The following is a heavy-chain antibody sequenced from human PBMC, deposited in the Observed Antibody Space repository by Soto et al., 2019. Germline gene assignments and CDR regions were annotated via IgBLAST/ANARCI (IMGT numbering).Heavy chain of an antibody. J-gene: IGHJ4*02. V-gene: IGHV3-15*07. CDR1: GFTFSNGW. Sequence: GGSLRLSCEASGFTFSNGWMNWVRQAPGKGLEWVGRIKRKVDGGTTDYAAPVKGRFIISRDDSKNTVYLQMNSLRAEDTAVYYCARDTRSGIAVAGTFDDWGQGTLVTVSS. CDR3: ARDTRSGIAVAGTFDD. CDR2: IKRKVDGGTT. D-gene: IGHD6-19*01.